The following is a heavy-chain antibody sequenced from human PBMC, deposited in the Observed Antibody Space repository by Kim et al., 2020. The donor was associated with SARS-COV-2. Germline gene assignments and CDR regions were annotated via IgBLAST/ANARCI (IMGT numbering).Heavy chain of an antibody. CDR3: AKDNGAVFGGY. CDR2: T. Sequence: TYYAGSVGGRFTNARVSSRNTVYLQMNSLRAEDTAIYYCAKDNGAVFGGYWGQGILVTVSS. D-gene: IGHD3-10*02. V-gene: IGHV3-23*01. J-gene: IGHJ4*02.